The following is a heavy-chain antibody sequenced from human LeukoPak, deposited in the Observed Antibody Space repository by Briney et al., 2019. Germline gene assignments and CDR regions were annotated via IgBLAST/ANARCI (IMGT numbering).Heavy chain of an antibody. CDR1: GYSISSGDY. CDR3: ARRGRSDTVVVPAAHGFFDY. D-gene: IGHD2-2*01. J-gene: IGHJ4*02. CDR2: IFDSVST. V-gene: IGHV4-38-2*01. Sequence: SETLSLTCAVSGYSISSGDYWCWIRQPPGKRREGIGTIFDSVSTYYHPSLKSRVPISVDPSKNQFCLQLSSVSAADTAMYYCARRGRSDTVVVPAAHGFFDYWGQGTLVTVSS.